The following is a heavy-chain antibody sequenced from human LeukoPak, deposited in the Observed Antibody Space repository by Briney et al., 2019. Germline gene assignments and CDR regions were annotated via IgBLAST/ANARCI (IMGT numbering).Heavy chain of an antibody. V-gene: IGHV3-23*01. CDR2: SGSGGST. J-gene: IGHJ4*02. Sequence: PGGSLRLSCAASGFTFSSYAMSWVRQTPGKGLEWVSASGSGGSTYYADSVKGRFTISRDNSKNTLYLQMNSLRAEDTAVYYCAKDTVGATGYWGQGTLVTVSS. D-gene: IGHD1-26*01. CDR1: GFTFSSYA. CDR3: AKDTVGATGY.